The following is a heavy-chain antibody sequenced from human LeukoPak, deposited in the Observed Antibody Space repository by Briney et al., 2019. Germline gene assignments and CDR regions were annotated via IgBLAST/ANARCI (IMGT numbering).Heavy chain of an antibody. D-gene: IGHD6-19*01. Sequence: GALRLSCAVSGLKFSDAWMNWARQAPGKGLEWGGRSGNKADGGTTVYAAPVKGRFTISRDDSKNTLSLQMNSLKTEHTAVYYCLHYRSGWHWGQGTLVTVSS. J-gene: IGHJ4*02. CDR2: SGNKADGGTT. V-gene: IGHV3-15*04. CDR1: GLKFSDAW. CDR3: LHYRSGWH.